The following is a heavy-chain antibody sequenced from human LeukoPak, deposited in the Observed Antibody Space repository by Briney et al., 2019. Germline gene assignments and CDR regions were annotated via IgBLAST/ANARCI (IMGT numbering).Heavy chain of an antibody. V-gene: IGHV3-11*01. CDR3: ARDKYYGSSGYYFLTYYFDY. CDR1: GFTFSDYY. Sequence: GGSLRLSCAASGFTFSDYYMSWIRQAPGKGLEWVSYISSSGSTIYYADSVKGRFTISRDNAKNSLYLQMNSLRAEDTAVYYCARDKYYGSSGYYFLTYYFDYWGQGTLVTVSS. J-gene: IGHJ4*02. CDR2: ISSSGSTI. D-gene: IGHD3-22*01.